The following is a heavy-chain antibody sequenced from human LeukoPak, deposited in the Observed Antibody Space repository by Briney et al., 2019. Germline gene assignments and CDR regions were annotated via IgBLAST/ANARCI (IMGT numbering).Heavy chain of an antibody. CDR3: ARNPPPYDDDYPDAFDI. V-gene: IGHV4-31*03. D-gene: IGHD4-17*01. CDR1: GGPISSVGYY. Sequence: SQTLSLTCTVSGGPISSVGYYWSWIRQHPGKGLEWIGYIYYSGSTYYNPSLKSRVTISVDTSKNQFSLKLSSVTAADTAVYYCARNPPPYDDDYPDAFDIWGQGTMVTVSS. J-gene: IGHJ3*02. CDR2: IYYSGST.